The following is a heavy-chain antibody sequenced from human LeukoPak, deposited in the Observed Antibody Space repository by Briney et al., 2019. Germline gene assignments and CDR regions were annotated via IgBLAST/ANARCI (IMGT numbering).Heavy chain of an antibody. D-gene: IGHD5-12*01. CDR3: ARGRAQNEDQWLLQGY. V-gene: IGHV1-2*02. CDR2: ISPNSGGT. Sequence: ASVKDSCKASGYTFTAYYIHWVRQAPGQGLEWMGWISPNSGGTNYAQKFQGRVTVTRDTSISTAYMELSGLISDDTAVYYCARGRAQNEDQWLLQGYWGQGTLVTISS. CDR1: GYTFTAYY. J-gene: IGHJ4*02.